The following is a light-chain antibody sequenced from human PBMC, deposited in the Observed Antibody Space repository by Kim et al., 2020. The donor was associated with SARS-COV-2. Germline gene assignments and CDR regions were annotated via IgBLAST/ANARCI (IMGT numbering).Light chain of an antibody. CDR3: CSFAGSNTFN. CDR2: YVT. J-gene: IGLJ2*01. V-gene: IGLV2-11*03. Sequence: GQSVTISCTGTSSDIGAYNYVSWYQQYPGKAPKLMIYYVTNRPSGVSDRFSGSKSGNTASLTISGLQGEDEADYYCCSFAGSNTFNFGGGTQLTVL. CDR1: SSDIGAYNY.